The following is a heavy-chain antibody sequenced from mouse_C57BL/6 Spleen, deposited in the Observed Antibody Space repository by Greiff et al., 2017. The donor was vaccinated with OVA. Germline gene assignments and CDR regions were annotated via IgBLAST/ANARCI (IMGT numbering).Heavy chain of an antibody. Sequence: EVMLVESGGGLVKPGGSLKLSCAASGFTFSSYAMSWVRQTPEKRLEWVATISDGCSYTYYPDNVKGRFTISRDNAKNNLYLQMSHLKSEDTAMYYCARDKGDYYGSSFDYWGQGTTLTVSS. J-gene: IGHJ2*01. CDR3: ARDKGDYYGSSFDY. V-gene: IGHV5-4*01. D-gene: IGHD1-1*01. CDR1: GFTFSSYA. CDR2: ISDGCSYT.